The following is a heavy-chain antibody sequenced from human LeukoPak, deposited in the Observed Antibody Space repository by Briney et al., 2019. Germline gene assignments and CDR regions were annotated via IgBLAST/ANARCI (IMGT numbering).Heavy chain of an antibody. CDR2: INSGSTYT. V-gene: IGHV3-21*01. J-gene: IGHJ4*02. D-gene: IGHD1-1*01. CDR1: GFTFSSYM. CDR3: ARSLTTLTYEGY. Sequence: GGSLRLSCAASGFTFSSYMMNWVRQAPGKGLEWVSSINSGSTYTYYTESVKGRFTVSRDNAKNSLFLQMNSLRAEDTAIYYRARSLTTLTYEGYWGQGTLVTVS.